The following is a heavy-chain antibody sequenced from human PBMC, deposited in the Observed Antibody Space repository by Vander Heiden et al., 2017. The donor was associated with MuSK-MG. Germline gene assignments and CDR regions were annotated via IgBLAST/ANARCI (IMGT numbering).Heavy chain of an antibody. CDR1: GYTFTSYA. V-gene: IGHV1-3*01. CDR3: ARGKVGVRGGIIPYYGMDV. J-gene: IGHJ6*02. Sequence: QVQLVQSGAEVKKPGASVKVSCKASGYTFTSYAMHWVRQAPGQRLEWMGWINAGNGNTKYSQRFQSRVTITRDTSASTAYRELSSLRSEETAVYYGARGKVGVRGGIIPYYGMDVWGQGTTVTVSS. CDR2: INAGNGNT. D-gene: IGHD3-10*01.